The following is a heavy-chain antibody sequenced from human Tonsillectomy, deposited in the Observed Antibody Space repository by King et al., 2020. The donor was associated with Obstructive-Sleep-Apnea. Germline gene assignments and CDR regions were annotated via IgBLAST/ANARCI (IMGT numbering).Heavy chain of an antibody. D-gene: IGHD3/OR15-3a*01. CDR3: ARIERIDDFWTGYYGSYNWLDP. J-gene: IGHJ5*02. CDR2: IYPGDSDT. Sequence: DVQLVESGAEVKKPGESLKISCKGSGHRFTSYWIGWVRQMPGKGLEWMGSIYPGDSDTRYSPSFQGQVTISADKSISTAYLQWSSLKASDTAMYYCARIERIDDFWTGYYGSYNWLDPWGQGTLVTVSS. V-gene: IGHV5-51*01. CDR1: GHRFTSYW.